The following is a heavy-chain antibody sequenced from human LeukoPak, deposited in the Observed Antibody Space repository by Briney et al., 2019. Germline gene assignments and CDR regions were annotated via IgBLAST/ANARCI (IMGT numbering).Heavy chain of an antibody. CDR3: AKAGYYYGSGSYYNSWFDP. CDR2: IRYDGSNK. J-gene: IGHJ5*02. D-gene: IGHD3-10*01. V-gene: IGHV3-30*02. Sequence: GGSLRLSCAASGFTFSSYGMHWVRQAPGKGLEWVAFIRYDGSNKYYADSVKGRFTISRDNSKNTLYLQMNSLRAEDTAVYYCAKAGYYYGSGSYYNSWFDPWGQGTLDTVSS. CDR1: GFTFSSYG.